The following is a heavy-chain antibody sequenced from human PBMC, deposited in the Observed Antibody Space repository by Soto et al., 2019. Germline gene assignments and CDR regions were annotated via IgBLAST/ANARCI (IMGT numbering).Heavy chain of an antibody. CDR3: VLIVVVVVAIPPLEGG. V-gene: IGHV3-64D*08. Sequence: GGSLRLSCSASGFTFSSYAMHWVRQAPGKGLEYVSAISSNGGSTYYADSVKGRFTISRDNSKNTLYLQMSSLRAEDTAVYYCVLIVVVVVAIPPLEGGWGQGTLVTVSS. J-gene: IGHJ4*02. CDR1: GFTFSSYA. CDR2: ISSNGGST. D-gene: IGHD2-15*01.